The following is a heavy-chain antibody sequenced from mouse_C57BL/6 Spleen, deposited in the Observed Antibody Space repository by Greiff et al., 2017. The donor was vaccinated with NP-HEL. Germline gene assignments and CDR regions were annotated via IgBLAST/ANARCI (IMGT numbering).Heavy chain of an antibody. V-gene: IGHV1-55*01. J-gene: IGHJ2*01. Sequence: QVQLQQPGAELVKPGASVKMSCKASGYTFTSYWITWVKQRPGQGLEWIGDIYPGSGSTNYNEKFKSKATLTVDTSSSTAYMQLSSRTSEDSAVYYCARWRGGGGYYAPFDYWGQGTTLTVSS. CDR1: GYTFTSYW. CDR3: ARWRGGGGYYAPFDY. D-gene: IGHD2-3*01. CDR2: IYPGSGST.